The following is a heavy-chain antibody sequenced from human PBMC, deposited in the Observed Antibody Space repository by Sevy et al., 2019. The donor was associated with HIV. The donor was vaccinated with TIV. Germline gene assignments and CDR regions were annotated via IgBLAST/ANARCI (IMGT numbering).Heavy chain of an antibody. Sequence: SETLSLTCAVSGGSIRSSHWWSWVRQSPGKGLEWIGEIYYSGSRNYNPSLKSRLTISVDTSNNLFSLRLSSVTAADTAVYYCAREEYFYDSGTYGYGMDVWGQGTTVTVSS. CDR3: AREEYFYDSGTYGYGMDV. CDR1: GGSIRSSHW. D-gene: IGHD3-10*01. V-gene: IGHV4-4*02. CDR2: IYYSGSR. J-gene: IGHJ6*02.